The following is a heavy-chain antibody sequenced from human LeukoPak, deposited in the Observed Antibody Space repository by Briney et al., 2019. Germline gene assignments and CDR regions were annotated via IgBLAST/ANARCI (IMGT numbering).Heavy chain of an antibody. CDR1: GGSISSYY. J-gene: IGHJ4*02. V-gene: IGHV4-4*07. CDR2: IYTSGST. Sequence: KPSETLSLTCTVSGGSISSYYWSWIRQPAGKGLEWIGRIYTSGSTNYNPSLKSRVTISVDTSKNQFSLKLSSVTAADTAVYYCARGGAPLLLWFGESNETYFDYWGQGTLVTVSS. D-gene: IGHD3-10*01. CDR3: ARGGAPLLLWFGESNETYFDY.